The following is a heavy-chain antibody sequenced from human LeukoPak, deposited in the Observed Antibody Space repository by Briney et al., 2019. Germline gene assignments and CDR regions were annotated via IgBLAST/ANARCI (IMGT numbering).Heavy chain of an antibody. Sequence: GGSLRLSCAASGFTFSDYYMSWIRQAPGKGLEWVSYISSSGSTIYYADSVKGRFTISRDNAKNSLYLQMNSLRAEDTAVYYCARAVHMAAAAGTFFDYWGLGTLVTVSS. CDR3: ARAVHMAAAAGTFFDY. V-gene: IGHV3-11*01. CDR1: GFTFSDYY. CDR2: ISSSGSTI. D-gene: IGHD6-13*01. J-gene: IGHJ4*02.